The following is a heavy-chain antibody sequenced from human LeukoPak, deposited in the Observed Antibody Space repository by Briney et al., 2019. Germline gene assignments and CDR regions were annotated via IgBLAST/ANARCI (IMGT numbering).Heavy chain of an antibody. CDR3: AKDTAMVSYYYYYMDV. CDR2: IWYDGSNK. J-gene: IGHJ6*03. CDR1: GFTFSSYG. V-gene: IGHV3-33*06. D-gene: IGHD5-18*01. Sequence: PGRSLRLSCAASGFTFSSYGMHWVRQAPGKGLEWVAVIWYDGSNKYYADSVKGRFTISRDNSKNTLYLQMNSLRAEDTAVYYCAKDTAMVSYYYYYMDVWGKGTTVAVSS.